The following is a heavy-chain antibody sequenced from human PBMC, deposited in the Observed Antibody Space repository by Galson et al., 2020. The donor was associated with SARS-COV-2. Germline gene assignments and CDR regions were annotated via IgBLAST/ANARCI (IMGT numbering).Heavy chain of an antibody. CDR3: ARDEGAGTFDGYY. V-gene: IGHV3-7*01. J-gene: IGHJ4*02. CDR1: GFTFSSYW. CDR2: IKQDGSEK. D-gene: IGHD3-9*01. Sequence: TGGSLRISCAASGFTFSSYWMSWVRQAPGKGLEWVANIKQDGSEKYYVDSVKGRFTISRDNAKNSLYLQMNSLRAEDTAVYYCARDEGAGTFDGYYWGQGTLVTVSS.